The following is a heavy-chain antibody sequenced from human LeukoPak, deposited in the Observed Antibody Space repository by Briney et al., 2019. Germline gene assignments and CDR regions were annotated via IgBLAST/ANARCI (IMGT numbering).Heavy chain of an antibody. CDR1: VDSISSYY. CDR3: ARALPGAAAGTYNWFDP. J-gene: IGHJ5*02. CDR2: IYTSGST. D-gene: IGHD6-13*01. V-gene: IGHV4-4*09. Sequence: SETLSLTCTVSVDSISSYYWSWIRQPPGKGLEWIGYIYTSGSTNYNPSLKSRVTISVDTSKNQFSLKLSSVTAADTAVYYCARALPGAAAGTYNWFDPWGQGTLVTVSS.